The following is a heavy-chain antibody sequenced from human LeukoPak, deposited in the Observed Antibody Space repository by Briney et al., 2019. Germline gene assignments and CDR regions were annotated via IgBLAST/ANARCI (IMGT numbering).Heavy chain of an antibody. CDR1: GFTFSTYW. Sequence: GGSLRLSCAASGFTFSTYWMSWVRQAPGKGLEWVANIKEDGSEKYYVDSVKGRFTTSRDNAKNSLYLQMNSLRAEDTAVYYCARVKEDYYGSGSYSTYDWGQGTLVTVSS. D-gene: IGHD3-10*01. V-gene: IGHV3-7*01. J-gene: IGHJ4*02. CDR3: ARVKEDYYGSGSYSTYD. CDR2: IKEDGSEK.